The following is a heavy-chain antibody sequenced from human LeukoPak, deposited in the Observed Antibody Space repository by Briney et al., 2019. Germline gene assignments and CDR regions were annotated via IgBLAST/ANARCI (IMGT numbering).Heavy chain of an antibody. V-gene: IGHV3-23*01. CDR1: GFTFSSYA. CDR2: ISGSGGST. D-gene: IGHD3-3*01. CDR3: AKDQAFWSGYPAAFDY. Sequence: PGGSLRLSCAASGFTFSSYAMSWVRQAPGKGLEWVSAISGSGGSTYYADSVKGRFTISRDNSKNALYLQMNSLRAEDTAVYYCAKDQAFWSGYPAAFDYWGQGTLVTVSS. J-gene: IGHJ4*02.